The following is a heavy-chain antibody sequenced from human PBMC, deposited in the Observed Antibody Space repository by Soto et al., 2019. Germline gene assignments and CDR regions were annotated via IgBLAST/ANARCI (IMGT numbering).Heavy chain of an antibody. V-gene: IGHV5-51*01. Sequence: GESLKISCKASGYNFPSYWIGWVRQMPGKGLEWMGIIYPGDSDTKYCPSFQGQVTISADKSISTAFLQWNSLKASDTAMYYCARRDYYSDSCHHCPFALRGQGTTVPVSS. CDR1: GYNFPSYW. CDR3: ARRDYYSDSCHHCPFAL. J-gene: IGHJ6*01. D-gene: IGHD3-22*01. CDR2: IYPGDSDT.